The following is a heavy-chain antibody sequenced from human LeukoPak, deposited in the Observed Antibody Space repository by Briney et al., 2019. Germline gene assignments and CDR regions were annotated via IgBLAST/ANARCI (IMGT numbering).Heavy chain of an antibody. V-gene: IGHV1-18*01. CDR2: ISAYNGNT. J-gene: IGHJ5*02. CDR3: ASSHYGSGSYFIDWFDP. Sequence: GASVKVSCKASGYTFTSYGISWVRQAPGQGLEWMGWISAYNGNTNYAQKLQGGVTMTTDTSTSTAYMELRRLRSDDTAVYYCASSHYGSGSYFIDWFDPWGQGTLVTVSS. CDR1: GYTFTSYG. D-gene: IGHD3-10*01.